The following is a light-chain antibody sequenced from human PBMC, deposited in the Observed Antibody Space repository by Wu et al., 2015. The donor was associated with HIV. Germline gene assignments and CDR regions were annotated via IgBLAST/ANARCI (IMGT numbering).Light chain of an antibody. CDR1: QSISNY. Sequence: DIQMTQSPSSLSASVRDRVTITCRASQSISNYLNWYQQKPGKAPKLLIYAASSLQSGVPSRFSGSGSGTDFTLTISSLQPEDFATYYCQQSYNTPWTFGQGTKVEI. CDR3: QQSYNTPWT. CDR2: AAS. V-gene: IGKV1-39*01. J-gene: IGKJ1*01.